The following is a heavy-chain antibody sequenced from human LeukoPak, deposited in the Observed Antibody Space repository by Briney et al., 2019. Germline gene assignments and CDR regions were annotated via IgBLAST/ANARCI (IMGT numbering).Heavy chain of an antibody. CDR3: ARQDMTTVTGLDY. CDR1: GYTFTGYY. Sequence: ASVKVSCKSSGYTFTGYYIHWVRQAPRQGLEWMGWINPNSGGTNYAQKFQGRVTMTRDTYISAAYMELSRLISDDTAVYYCARQDMTTVTGLDYWDQGTLVTVSS. V-gene: IGHV1-2*02. J-gene: IGHJ4*02. D-gene: IGHD4-17*01. CDR2: INPNSGGT.